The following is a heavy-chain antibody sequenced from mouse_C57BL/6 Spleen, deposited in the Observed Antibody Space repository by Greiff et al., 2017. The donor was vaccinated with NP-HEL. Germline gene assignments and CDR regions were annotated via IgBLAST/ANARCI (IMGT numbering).Heavy chain of an antibody. V-gene: IGHV5-4*01. Sequence: VQLKESGGGLVKPGGSLKLSCAASGFTFSSYAMSWVRQTPEKRLEWVATISDGGSYHYYPDNVKGRFTISRDNAKNNLYLQMSHLKSEDTAMYYCARERFTTVVATDWYFDVWGTGTTVTVSS. CDR1: GFTFSSYA. CDR2: ISDGGSYH. D-gene: IGHD1-1*01. CDR3: ARERFTTVVATDWYFDV. J-gene: IGHJ1*03.